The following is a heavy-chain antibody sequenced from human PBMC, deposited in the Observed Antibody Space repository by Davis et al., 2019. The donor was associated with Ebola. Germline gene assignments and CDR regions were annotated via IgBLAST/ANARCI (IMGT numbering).Heavy chain of an antibody. V-gene: IGHV3-23*01. J-gene: IGHJ4*02. D-gene: IGHD3-3*01. CDR2: ISGSGGST. Sequence: GGSLRLSCAASGFTFSSYAMSWVRQAPGKGLEWVSAISGSGGSTYYADSVKGRFTISRDNSKNTLYLQMNSLRAEDTAVYYCAKDAEITIFGVVIRSTYYFDYWGQGTLVTVSS. CDR3: AKDAEITIFGVVIRSTYYFDY. CDR1: GFTFSSYA.